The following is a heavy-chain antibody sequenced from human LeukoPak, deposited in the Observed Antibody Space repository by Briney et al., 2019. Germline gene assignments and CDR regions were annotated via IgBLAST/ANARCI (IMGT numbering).Heavy chain of an antibody. CDR2: TNSDGSST. CDR3: ASDTVDTALGIDY. D-gene: IGHD5-18*01. J-gene: IGHJ4*02. CDR1: GLTFSSYS. V-gene: IGHV3-74*01. Sequence: GGSLRLSCAASGLTFSSYSMNWVRQAPGKGLVWVSRTNSDGSSTSYADSVKGRFTISRDNAKNTLYLQMNSLRAEDTAVYYCASDTVDTALGIDYWGQGTLVTVCS.